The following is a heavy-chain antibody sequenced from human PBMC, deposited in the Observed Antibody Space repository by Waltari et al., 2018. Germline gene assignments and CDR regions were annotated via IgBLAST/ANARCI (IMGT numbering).Heavy chain of an antibody. J-gene: IGHJ4*02. D-gene: IGHD3-16*02. Sequence: VQPGGSLRLSCAASGFTFSSYWMSWVRQAPGKGREWVANIKQDGSEKYYVDSVKGRFTISRDNAKNSLYLQMNSLRAEDTAVYYCARGEGYVWGSYRYIYFDYWGQGTLVTVSS. CDR1: GFTFSSYW. V-gene: IGHV3-7*01. CDR2: IKQDGSEK. CDR3: ARGEGYVWGSYRYIYFDY.